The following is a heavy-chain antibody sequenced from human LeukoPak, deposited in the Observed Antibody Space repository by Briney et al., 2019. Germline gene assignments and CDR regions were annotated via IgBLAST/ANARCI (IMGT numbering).Heavy chain of an antibody. J-gene: IGHJ4*02. D-gene: IGHD4-17*01. CDR1: GFTFNNYA. CDR2: ISGGGETT. CDR3: ARDYADYVGYFFFGY. Sequence: GRSLRLSCAASGFTFNNYAMNWVRQAPGKGLEWVSSISGGGETTYYADSAKGRFTISRDNSQNTLYLQMNSLRAEDTAVYYCARDYADYVGYFFFGYWGQGTLVTVSS. V-gene: IGHV3-23*01.